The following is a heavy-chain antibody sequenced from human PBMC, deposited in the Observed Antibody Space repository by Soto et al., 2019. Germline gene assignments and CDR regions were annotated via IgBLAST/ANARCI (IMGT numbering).Heavy chain of an antibody. CDR2: IPQDGVDG. CDR1: GFTFSMYS. J-gene: IGHJ6*02. D-gene: IGHD1-1*01. CDR3: ARDHLKLPAHDFFYGSDV. V-gene: IGHV3-7*03. Sequence: GGSLRLSCEVSGFTFSMYSMSWVRQSPGKGLEWVAKIPQDGVDGHYADSVKGRFTISRDNGKNSLYLQLNNLRAEDTAVYYCARDHLKLPAHDFFYGSDVRGRGGKGTVSS.